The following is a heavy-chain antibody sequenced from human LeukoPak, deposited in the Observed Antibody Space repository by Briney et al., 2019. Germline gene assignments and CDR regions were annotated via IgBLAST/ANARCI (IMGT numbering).Heavy chain of an antibody. D-gene: IGHD6-13*01. CDR1: GYTFISYD. CDR3: ARAASWSPSRDYYYYIDV. J-gene: IGHJ6*03. Sequence: ASVQVSCLASGYTFISYDIHGLGPPTGQGLEWMGWMNPNSGNTDYAQKFQDRVSKTRDTSISTVYIDLSSLRSEGTAVYYCARAASWSPSRDYYYYIDVWGKGTTVTISS. CDR2: MNPNSGNT. V-gene: IGHV1-8*01.